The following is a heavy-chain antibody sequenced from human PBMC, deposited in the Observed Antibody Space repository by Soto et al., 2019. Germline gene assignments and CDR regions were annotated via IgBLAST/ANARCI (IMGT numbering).Heavy chain of an antibody. J-gene: IGHJ6*02. Sequence: SETLSLTCTVSGGSISGHYWSWIRQPPGKGLEWIGYMYYSGSTTNYSPSLKSRVNMSVDTSKNQFSLKLTSMSTADTAVYYCGRRCWYLDVWGQGTTVTVSS. D-gene: IGHD6-13*01. CDR3: GRRCWYLDV. CDR1: GGSISGHY. V-gene: IGHV4-59*11. CDR2: MYYSGSTT.